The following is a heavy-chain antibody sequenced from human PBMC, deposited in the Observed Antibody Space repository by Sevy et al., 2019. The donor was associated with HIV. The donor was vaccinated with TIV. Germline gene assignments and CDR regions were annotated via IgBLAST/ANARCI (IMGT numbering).Heavy chain of an antibody. CDR3: ARVVHYYGSGSYYKISYYYGMDV. Sequence: SETLSLTCAVYGGSFSGYYWSWIRQPPGKGLEWIGEINHSGSTNYNPSLKSRVTISVDTSKNQFSLKLSSVTAADTAVYYCARVVHYYGSGSYYKISYYYGMDVWGQGTTVTVSS. CDR1: GGSFSGYY. V-gene: IGHV4-34*01. D-gene: IGHD3-10*01. CDR2: INHSGST. J-gene: IGHJ6*02.